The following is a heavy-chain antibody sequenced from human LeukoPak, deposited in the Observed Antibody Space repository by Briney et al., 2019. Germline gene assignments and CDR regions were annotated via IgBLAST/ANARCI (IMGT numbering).Heavy chain of an antibody. CDR3: AKDGYPNSAGTTYFDY. D-gene: IGHD1-7*01. CDR1: GITVTSDY. CDR2: IYSGDNT. V-gene: IGHV3-53*01. Sequence: QSGGSLRLSCAASGITVTSDYMSWVRQASGKGLEWVSVIYSGDNTYYADSVKGRFTISRDNSKNMVYLQMNSLRAEDTAVYYCAKDGYPNSAGTTYFDYWGQGTLVTVSS. J-gene: IGHJ4*02.